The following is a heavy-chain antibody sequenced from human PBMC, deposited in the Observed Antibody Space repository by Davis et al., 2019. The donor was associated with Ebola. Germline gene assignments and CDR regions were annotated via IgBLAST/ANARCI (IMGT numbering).Heavy chain of an antibody. Sequence: AGSLRLSCAASGFTFSNYDMHWVRHITGKGLEWVSAIGTAGDTYYPGSVKGRFTISRENAKSSLFLHMNSLRGEDTAVYYCARAAFGSHFFDYWGQGTLVTVSS. D-gene: IGHD3-3*01. V-gene: IGHV3-13*01. J-gene: IGHJ4*02. CDR1: GFTFSNYD. CDR3: ARAAFGSHFFDY. CDR2: IGTAGDT.